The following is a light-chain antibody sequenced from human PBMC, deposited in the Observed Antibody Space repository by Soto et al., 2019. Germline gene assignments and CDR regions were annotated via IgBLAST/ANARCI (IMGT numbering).Light chain of an antibody. CDR3: EQYDSSPYT. Sequence: EIVLTQSPGTLSLSPGERATLSCRASQSVSSTYLAWYQHKPGQAPRLLIYGASSRETGIPDTFSGSGSGTDFTLTISRLEPEDFAVYYCEQYDSSPYTFGQGTELEIK. CDR1: QSVSSTY. CDR2: GAS. J-gene: IGKJ2*01. V-gene: IGKV3-20*01.